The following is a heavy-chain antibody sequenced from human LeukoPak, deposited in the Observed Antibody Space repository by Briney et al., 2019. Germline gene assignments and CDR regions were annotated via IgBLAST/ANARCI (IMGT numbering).Heavy chain of an antibody. Sequence: GGSLTLSCAASGFTFSSYNMNWVRQAPGKGLEWVSYISSGSGAIYYADSVKGRFIISRDNAKNSLYLQMNSLRDEDTAVYYCAREDDILTGYYNAFDYWGQRTLVTASS. CDR1: GFTFSSYN. V-gene: IGHV3-48*02. D-gene: IGHD3-9*01. CDR2: ISSGSGAI. J-gene: IGHJ4*02. CDR3: AREDDILTGYYNAFDY.